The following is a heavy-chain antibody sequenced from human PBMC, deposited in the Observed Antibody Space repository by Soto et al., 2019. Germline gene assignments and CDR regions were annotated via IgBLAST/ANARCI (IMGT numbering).Heavy chain of an antibody. CDR2: ISGTGAST. CDR1: GFIFSIYA. J-gene: IGHJ4*02. CDR3: AKVSRSSDFWTGYDHFDY. Sequence: GGSLRLSCAASGFIFSIYAMTWVRQAPGKGLEWVSTISGTGASTYYADSVKGRFTISRDNSKNTVYLQMNSLRAEDTAVYYCAKVSRSSDFWTGYDHFDYWGQGTLVTVSS. V-gene: IGHV3-23*01. D-gene: IGHD3-3*01.